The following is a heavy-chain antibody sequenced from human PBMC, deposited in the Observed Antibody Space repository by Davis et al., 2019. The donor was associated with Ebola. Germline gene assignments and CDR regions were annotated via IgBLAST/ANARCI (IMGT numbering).Heavy chain of an antibody. CDR2: ISYDGSNK. V-gene: IGHV3-30-3*01. J-gene: IGHJ2*01. D-gene: IGHD4-17*01. CDR1: GFTFSSYA. CDR3: ARSSHPYGDFHSYWYFDL. Sequence: PGGSLRLSCAASGFTFSSYAMHWVRQAPGKGLEWVAVISYDGSNKYYADSVKGRFTISRDNSKNTLYLQMNSLRAEDTAVYYCARSSHPYGDFHSYWYFDLWGRGTLVTVSS.